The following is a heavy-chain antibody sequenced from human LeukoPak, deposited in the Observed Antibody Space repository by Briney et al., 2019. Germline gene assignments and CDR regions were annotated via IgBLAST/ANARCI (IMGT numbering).Heavy chain of an antibody. D-gene: IGHD5-12*01. CDR2: ISSSSSYI. Sequence: RGSLRLSCAASGFTFSSYSMNWVRQAPGKGLEWVSSISSSSSYIYYADSVKGRFTISRDNAKNSLYLQMNSLRAEDTAVYYCAAGGSGYSGYDRIDYWGQGTLVTVSS. J-gene: IGHJ4*02. V-gene: IGHV3-21*01. CDR1: GFTFSSYS. CDR3: AAGGSGYSGYDRIDY.